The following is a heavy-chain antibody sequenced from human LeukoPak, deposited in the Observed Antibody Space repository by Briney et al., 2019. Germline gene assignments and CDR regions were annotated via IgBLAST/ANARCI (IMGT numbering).Heavy chain of an antibody. Sequence: PSETLSLTCTVSGDSISAYYWSWIRQSPGKGLEWIGYIYHTGSTTYNPSLKSRVTISVDTSKSQFSLKLTSVTAADTAVYYCAKEGLAGGFDPWGQGTLVTVSS. CDR2: IYHTGST. CDR1: GDSISAYY. D-gene: IGHD3-10*01. J-gene: IGHJ5*02. V-gene: IGHV4-59*01. CDR3: AKEGLAGGFDP.